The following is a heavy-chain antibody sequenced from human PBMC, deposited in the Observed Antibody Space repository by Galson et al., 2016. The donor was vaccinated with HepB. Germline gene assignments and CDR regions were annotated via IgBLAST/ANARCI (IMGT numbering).Heavy chain of an antibody. CDR3: VGYNWHGPDY. Sequence: SLRLSCAASGFTFNHYVMHWVRQAPGKGLEWLTYISVSGAKTMYADSVKGRFTISRDNAKNTLYLQMNSLRVDDTALYYCVGYNWHGPDYWGQGTLVTVSS. D-gene: IGHD1-20*01. J-gene: IGHJ4*02. V-gene: IGHV3-11*03. CDR1: GFTFNHYV. CDR2: ISVSGAKT.